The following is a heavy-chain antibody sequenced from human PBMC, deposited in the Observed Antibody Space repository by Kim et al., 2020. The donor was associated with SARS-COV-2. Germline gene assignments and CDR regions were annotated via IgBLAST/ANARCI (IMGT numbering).Heavy chain of an antibody. J-gene: IGHJ6*02. Sequence: ASVKVSCKASGYTFTSYAMNWVRQAPGQGLEWMGWINTNTGNPTYAQGFTGRFVFSLDTSVSTAYLQISSLKAEDTAVYYCVRSRELGGKYYYYGMDVWGQGTTVTVSS. CDR3: VRSRELGGKYYYYGMDV. CDR1: GYTFTSYA. CDR2: INTNTGNP. D-gene: IGHD3-3*02. V-gene: IGHV7-4-1*02.